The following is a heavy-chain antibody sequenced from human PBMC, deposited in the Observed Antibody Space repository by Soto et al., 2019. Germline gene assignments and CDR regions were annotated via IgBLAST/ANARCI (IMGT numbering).Heavy chain of an antibody. CDR1: GGSISSYY. CDR3: ARDKITGLFDY. D-gene: IGHD2-8*02. J-gene: IGHJ4*02. CDR2: IYYSGSA. Sequence: SETLSLTCTVSGGSISSYYWSWIRQHPGKGLEWIGYIYYSGSAYYNPSLKSRVTISVDTSKNQFSLKLTSVTAADTAVYYCARDKITGLFDYWGQGTLVTVSS. V-gene: IGHV4-59*12.